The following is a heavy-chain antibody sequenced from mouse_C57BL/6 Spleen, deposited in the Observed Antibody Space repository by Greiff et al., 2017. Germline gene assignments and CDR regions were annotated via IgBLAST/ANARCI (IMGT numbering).Heavy chain of an antibody. D-gene: IGHD2-4*01. CDR1: GYAFSSSW. V-gene: IGHV1-82*01. CDR3: ARSDYYDYDNYFDY. CDR2: IYPGDGDT. J-gene: IGHJ2*01. Sequence: LQQSGPELVKPGASVKISCKASGYAFSSSWMNWVKQRPGKGLEWIGRIYPGDGDTNYNGKFKGKATLTADKSSSTAYMQLSSLTSEDSAVYFCARSDYYDYDNYFDYWGQGTTLTVAS.